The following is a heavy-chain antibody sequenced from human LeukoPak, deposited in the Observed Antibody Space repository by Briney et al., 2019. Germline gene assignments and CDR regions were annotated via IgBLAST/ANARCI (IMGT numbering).Heavy chain of an antibody. J-gene: IGHJ4*02. CDR1: GGSFSGYY. Sequence: SETLSLTCAVYGGSFSGYYWSWIRQPPGKGLEWIGEINHSGSTNYNPSLKSRVTISVDTPKNQFSLKLSSVTAADTAVYYCARVDEMATIYWGQGTLVTVSS. V-gene: IGHV4-34*01. CDR3: ARVDEMATIY. D-gene: IGHD5-24*01. CDR2: INHSGST.